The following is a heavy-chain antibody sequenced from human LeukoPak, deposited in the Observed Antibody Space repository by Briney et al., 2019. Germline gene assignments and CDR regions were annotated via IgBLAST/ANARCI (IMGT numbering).Heavy chain of an antibody. D-gene: IGHD5-24*01. CDR3: AREWLSYYYMDV. J-gene: IGHJ6*03. V-gene: IGHV1-69*05. CDR2: IIPIFGTA. Sequence: SVKVSCKASGGTFSSYAISWVRQAPGQGLEWMGGIIPIFGTANYAQKFQGRVTITTDESTSTAYMELSSLRSEDTAVYYCAREWLSYYYMDVWGKGTTVTVSS. CDR1: GGTFSSYA.